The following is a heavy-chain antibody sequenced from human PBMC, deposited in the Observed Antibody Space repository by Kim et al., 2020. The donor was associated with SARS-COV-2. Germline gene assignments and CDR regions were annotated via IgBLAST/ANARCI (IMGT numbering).Heavy chain of an antibody. CDR3: ARDPAYDSGVYAADY. CDR2: ISVYNANT. Sequence: ASVKVSCKASGYTFTSYGISWLRQAPGQGLEWMGWISVYNANTNYAQNLQARLTMTTDTSTSTAYMELRSLTSDDTAVYYCARDPAYDSGVYAADYWGQGALVTVSS. V-gene: IGHV1-18*01. J-gene: IGHJ4*02. D-gene: IGHD3-22*01. CDR1: GYTFTSYG.